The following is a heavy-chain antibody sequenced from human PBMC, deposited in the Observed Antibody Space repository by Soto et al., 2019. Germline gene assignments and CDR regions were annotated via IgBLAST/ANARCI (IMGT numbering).Heavy chain of an antibody. D-gene: IGHD3-16*02. J-gene: IGHJ4*02. Sequence: GGALELSFATSGFTFSSYIMNWVRQAPGKGLEWVSTISASGGSIYYADTVKGRFTISRDNSKNTLYLQMNSLRAEDTAVYYCAKVGIWGSYRYLDYFDYWGQGTLVTVSS. CDR3: AKVGIWGSYRYLDYFDY. V-gene: IGHV3-23*01. CDR1: GFTFSSYI. CDR2: ISASGGSI.